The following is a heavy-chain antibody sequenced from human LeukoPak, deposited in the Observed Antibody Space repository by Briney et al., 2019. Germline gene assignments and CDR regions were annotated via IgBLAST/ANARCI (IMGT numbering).Heavy chain of an antibody. CDR2: TYYRSKWYN. D-gene: IGHD3-10*01. CDR1: GDSLSSNSAA. CDR3: ARSMVRGVIITLNWFDP. V-gene: IGHV6-1*01. Sequence: SQTLSLTCALSGDSLSSNSAAWNWLRQSPSRGLEWLGSTYYRSKWYNDYAVSVKSRITINPNTSKNQCSLQLNSVTPEDTAVYYCARSMVRGVIITLNWFDPWGQGTLVTVSS. J-gene: IGHJ5*02.